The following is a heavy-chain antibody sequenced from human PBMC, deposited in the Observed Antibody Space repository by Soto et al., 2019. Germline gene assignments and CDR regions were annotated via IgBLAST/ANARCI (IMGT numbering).Heavy chain of an antibody. CDR3: AIEGVGFGY. J-gene: IGHJ4*02. CDR1: GFTFSVSS. D-gene: IGHD3-10*01. V-gene: IGHV3-73*01. CDR2: IRSKANNYAT. Sequence: EVQLVESGGGLLQPGGSVRLSCAASGFTFSVSSMHWVRQASGKGLEWLGRIRSKANNYATSYSESVKGRFNISRDDSQDTMFLQMNSLRTGDTAMYYCAIEGVGFGYWGQGTLVTVSS.